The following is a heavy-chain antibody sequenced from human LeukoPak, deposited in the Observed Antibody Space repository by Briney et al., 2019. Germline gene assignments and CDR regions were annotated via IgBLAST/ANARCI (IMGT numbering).Heavy chain of an antibody. CDR3: ASLWFGEFYYFDY. V-gene: IGHV4-30-4*08. CDR2: IYYSGST. CDR1: GGSISSGDYY. D-gene: IGHD3-10*01. J-gene: IGHJ4*02. Sequence: PSETLSLTCTVSGGSISSGDYYWSWIRQPPGKGLERIGYIYYSGSTYYNPSLKSRVTISVDTSKNQFSLKLSSVTAADTAVYYCASLWFGEFYYFDYWGQGTLVTVSS.